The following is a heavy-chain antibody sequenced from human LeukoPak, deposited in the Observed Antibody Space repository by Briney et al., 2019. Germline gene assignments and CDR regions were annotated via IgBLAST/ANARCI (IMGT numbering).Heavy chain of an antibody. V-gene: IGHV4-59*10. D-gene: IGHD6-13*01. CDR1: GLIVSGDY. CDR2: IYTSGDT. Sequence: GSLRLSCAASGLIVSGDYVSWIRQPAGRGLEWIGRIYTSGDTNYNPSLKSRVTISVDTSKNQFSLKLSSVTAADTALYYCASGIAADLYWGRGTLVTVSS. J-gene: IGHJ4*02. CDR3: ASGIAADLY.